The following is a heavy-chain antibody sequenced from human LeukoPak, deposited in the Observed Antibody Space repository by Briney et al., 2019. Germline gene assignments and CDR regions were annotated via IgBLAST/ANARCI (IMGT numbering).Heavy chain of an antibody. CDR2: LSSSSSVI. CDR3: ARGFRVATIDWFDP. J-gene: IGHJ5*02. CDR1: GFTFSTYA. D-gene: IGHD5-12*01. V-gene: IGHV3-48*01. Sequence: TGGSLRLSCAASGFTFSTYAMDWVRQAPGKGLEWVSYLSSSSSVIYHADSVKGRFTISRDNAKNSLYLQMNSLRAEDTAVYYCARGFRVATIDWFDPWGQGTLVTVSS.